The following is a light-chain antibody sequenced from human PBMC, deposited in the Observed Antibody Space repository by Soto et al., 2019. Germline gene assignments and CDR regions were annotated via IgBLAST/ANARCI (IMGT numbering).Light chain of an antibody. CDR3: QQFNGYPIT. CDR1: QGIISY. V-gene: IGKV1-9*01. J-gene: IGKJ5*01. CDR2: AAS. Sequence: DIQLTPSPSFLSASVGARVTITCRASQGIISYLAWYQQKPGKAPKVLIYAASTLQSGVPSRFSGSGSGTEFTLAISSLQPEDFATYYCQQFNGYPITFGQGTRLEIK.